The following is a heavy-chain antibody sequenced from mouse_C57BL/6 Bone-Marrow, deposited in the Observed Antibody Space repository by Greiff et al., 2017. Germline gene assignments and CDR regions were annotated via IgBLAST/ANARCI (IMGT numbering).Heavy chain of an antibody. Sequence: VQLQQSGAELVRPGASVKLSCTASGSNFKDDYMHWVKQRPEQGLEWIGWIDPENGDTEYATKFQGKATITVDTSSNTAYLQLSSLTSEDAAVYYCTTSTVVVPFDYWGQGTTLTVSS. J-gene: IGHJ2*01. CDR3: TTSTVVVPFDY. V-gene: IGHV14-4*01. CDR1: GSNFKDDY. CDR2: IDPENGDT. D-gene: IGHD1-1*01.